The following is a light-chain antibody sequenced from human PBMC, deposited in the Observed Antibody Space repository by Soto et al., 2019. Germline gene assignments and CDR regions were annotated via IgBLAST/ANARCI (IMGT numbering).Light chain of an antibody. CDR3: QQYSSHPRT. J-gene: IGKJ1*01. V-gene: IGKV1-5*03. CDR2: KSS. CDR1: QSISSW. Sequence: DIQMTQSPSTLSASVGDRVTITCRASQSISSWLAWYQQIPGKAPKLLIYKSSSLGSGVPLRFSGSGSGTEITLTISSLQPDDFATYYCQQYSSHPRTFAQGPTV.